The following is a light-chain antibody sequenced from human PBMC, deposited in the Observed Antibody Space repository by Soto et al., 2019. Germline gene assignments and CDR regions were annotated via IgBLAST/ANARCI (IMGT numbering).Light chain of an antibody. V-gene: IGKV3-15*01. CDR3: QHYNKSPRT. CDR2: GAS. CDR1: QSVSSN. J-gene: IGKJ1*01. Sequence: EIVMTQSPATLSVSPGERATLSCSASQSVSSNLAWYQQKPGQAPRLLIYGASTRATGIPARFSGSGSGTEFTLTRSSLQSEDFAVYYCQHYNKSPRTFGQGTKVEIK.